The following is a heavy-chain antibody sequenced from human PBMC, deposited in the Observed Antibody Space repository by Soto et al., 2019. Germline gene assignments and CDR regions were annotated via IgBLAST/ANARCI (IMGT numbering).Heavy chain of an antibody. Sequence: ASVKVSCKPSCYTFTSYGISWFRQSPGQGLEWIGWISAYNGNTNYAQKLQGRVTMTTDTSTSTAYMELRSLRSDDTAVYYCARDPLRFLASLNWFEPWGQGTLVTVSS. CDR1: CYTFTSYG. CDR2: ISAYNGNT. CDR3: ARDPLRFLASLNWFEP. D-gene: IGHD3-3*01. V-gene: IGHV1-18*01. J-gene: IGHJ5*02.